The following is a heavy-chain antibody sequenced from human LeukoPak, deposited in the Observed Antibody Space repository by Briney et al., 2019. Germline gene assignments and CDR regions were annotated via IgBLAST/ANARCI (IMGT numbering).Heavy chain of an antibody. J-gene: IGHJ6*02. Sequence: PGESLKISCKGSGYSFTSYWIGWVRQMPGKGLEWMGIIYPGDSDTRYSPSFQGQVTISAGKSISTAYLQWSSLKASDTAMYYCATSRKDDILTGYFPPRYYYYGMDVWGQGTTVTVSS. CDR1: GYSFTSYW. V-gene: IGHV5-51*01. CDR3: ATSRKDDILTGYFPPRYYYYGMDV. CDR2: IYPGDSDT. D-gene: IGHD3-9*01.